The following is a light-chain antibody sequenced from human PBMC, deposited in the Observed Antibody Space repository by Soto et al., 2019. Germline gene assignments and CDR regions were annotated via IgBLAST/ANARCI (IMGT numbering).Light chain of an antibody. CDR1: SSDVGSYNR. J-gene: IGLJ1*01. CDR3: RSYTTSSTYV. CDR2: EVS. V-gene: IGLV2-18*02. Sequence: QSALTQPPSVSGSPGQSVTISCTGTSSDVGSYNRVSWYQQTPGTAPKLMIYEVSNRPSGSPDRFSGSKSGNTASLTISGLQDEDEAYYYCRSYTTSSTYVFGAGTKVTVL.